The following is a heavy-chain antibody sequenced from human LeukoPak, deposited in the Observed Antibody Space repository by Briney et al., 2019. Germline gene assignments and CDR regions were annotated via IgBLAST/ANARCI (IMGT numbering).Heavy chain of an antibody. CDR3: ARGSDRSKAGDL. V-gene: IGHV4-34*01. D-gene: IGHD2-21*02. Sequence: SETLSLTCAVHGGSCDDYYCSWIRQPPGKGLERIGEIHPHGIFYYNSSRTSRVTISIDTSKSQFSLRLTSVTAADTAFYYCARGSDRSKAGDLWGQGSLVIVSS. J-gene: IGHJ5*02. CDR2: IHPHGIF. CDR1: GGSCDDYY.